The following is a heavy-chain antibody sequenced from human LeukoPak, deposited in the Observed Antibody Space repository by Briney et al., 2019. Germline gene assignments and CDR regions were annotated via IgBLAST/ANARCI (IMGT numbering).Heavy chain of an antibody. CDR2: ITWNSAAI. CDR1: GFTFDEYA. V-gene: IGHV3-9*01. J-gene: IGHJ6*02. D-gene: IGHD7-27*01. CDR3: AKGTGRYYYYYGMDV. Sequence: GRSLRLFCAASGFTFDEYAMYWVRQAPGKGLEWVSGITWNSAAIGYADSVKARFTISRDNAKNSLYLQMNSLRAEDTALYYCAKGTGRYYYYYGMDVWGQGTAVTVSS.